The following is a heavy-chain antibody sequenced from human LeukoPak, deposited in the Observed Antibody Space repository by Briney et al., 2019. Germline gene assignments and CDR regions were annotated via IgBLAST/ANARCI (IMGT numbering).Heavy chain of an antibody. V-gene: IGHV1-2*06. CDR3: ARGGVRDYYGDSDAFDI. Sequence: ASVKVSFKASGYTFTGYYMHWVRQAPGQGLEWMGRINPNSGGTNYAQKFQGRVTMTRDTSISTAYMELSRLRSDDTAVYYCARGGVRDYYGDSDAFDIWGQGTMVTVSS. CDR1: GYTFTGYY. J-gene: IGHJ3*02. D-gene: IGHD4-17*01. CDR2: INPNSGGT.